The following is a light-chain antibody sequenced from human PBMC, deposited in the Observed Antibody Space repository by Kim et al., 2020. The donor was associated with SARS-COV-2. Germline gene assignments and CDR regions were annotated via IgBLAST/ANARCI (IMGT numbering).Light chain of an antibody. Sequence: TQMTQSPSTLSASVGDRVIITCRASQSIGNWLAWYQQKPGKAPNLLIYDASSLEAGVPSRFSGSGSGTEFTLTISSLQPDDFATYCCQRYESFGQGTKVEIK. J-gene: IGKJ1*01. CDR3: QRYES. CDR1: QSIGNW. CDR2: DAS. V-gene: IGKV1-5*01.